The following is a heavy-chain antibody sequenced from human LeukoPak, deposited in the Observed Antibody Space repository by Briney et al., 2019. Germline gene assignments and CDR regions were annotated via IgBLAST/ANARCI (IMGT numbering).Heavy chain of an antibody. CDR3: AKDYAASPLGMDV. V-gene: IGHV3-9*01. CDR1: GFTFDDYA. Sequence: GRSLRLSCAASGFTFDDYAMHWVRQAPGKGLEWVSGISWNSDSIGYADSVKGRFTISRDNAKNSLLLQMNSLRAEDTALYYCAKDYAASPLGMDVWGQGTTVTVSS. J-gene: IGHJ6*02. CDR2: ISWNSDSI. D-gene: IGHD6-25*01.